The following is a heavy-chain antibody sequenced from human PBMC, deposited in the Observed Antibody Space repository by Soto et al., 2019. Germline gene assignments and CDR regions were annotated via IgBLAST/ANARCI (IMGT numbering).Heavy chain of an antibody. CDR3: ARLTDSYYYYGMDV. V-gene: IGHV1-69*01. J-gene: IGHJ6*02. CDR1: GGTFSSYA. D-gene: IGHD3-9*01. Sequence: QVQLVQSGAEVKKPGSSVKVSCKASGGTFSSYAISWVRQAPGQGLEWMGGSIPIFGTANSAQKFQGRVTITADESTSTAYMELSSLRSEDTAVYYCARLTDSYYYYGMDVWGQGTTVTVSS. CDR2: SIPIFGTA.